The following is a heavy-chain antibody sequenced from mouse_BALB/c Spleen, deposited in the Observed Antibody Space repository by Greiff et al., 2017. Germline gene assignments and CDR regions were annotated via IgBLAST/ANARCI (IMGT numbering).Heavy chain of an antibody. J-gene: IGHJ3*01. CDR2: INSNGGST. Sequence: DVHLVESGGGLVQPGGSLKLSCAASGFTFSSYGMSWVRQTPDKRLELVATINSNGGSTYYPDSVKGRFTISRDNAKNTLYLQMSSLKSEDTAMYYCARDDQGGFAYWGQGTLVTVSA. V-gene: IGHV5-6-3*01. CDR3: ARDDQGGFAY. CDR1: GFTFSSYG.